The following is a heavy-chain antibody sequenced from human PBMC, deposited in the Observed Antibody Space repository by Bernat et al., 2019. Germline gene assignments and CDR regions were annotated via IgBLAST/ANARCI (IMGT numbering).Heavy chain of an antibody. Sequence: QVQLVQSGAEVKKPGSSVKVSCKASGGTFSSYAISWVRQAPGQGLEWMGGIIPIFGTANYAQKFKGRVTITADEATSTAYMELSSLRSEDTAVYYCARVLRFLEWTSWRIAFDIWGQGTMVTVSS. D-gene: IGHD3-3*01. J-gene: IGHJ3*02. CDR1: GGTFSSYA. CDR3: ARVLRFLEWTSWRIAFDI. V-gene: IGHV1-69*01. CDR2: IIPIFGTA.